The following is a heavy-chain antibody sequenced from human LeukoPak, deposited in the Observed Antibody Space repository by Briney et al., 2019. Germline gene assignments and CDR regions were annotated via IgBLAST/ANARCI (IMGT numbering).Heavy chain of an antibody. CDR2: INHSGST. V-gene: IGHV4-34*01. D-gene: IGHD2-2*01. J-gene: IGHJ5*02. CDR3: ARVYCSSTSCYSWFDP. CDR1: GGSFSGYY. Sequence: SETLSLTCAVYGGSFSGYYWSWIRQPPGKGLEWIGEINHSGSTNYNPSLKSRVTISVDTSKNQFSLKLSSVPAADTAVYYCARVYCSSTSCYSWFDPWGQGTLVTVSS.